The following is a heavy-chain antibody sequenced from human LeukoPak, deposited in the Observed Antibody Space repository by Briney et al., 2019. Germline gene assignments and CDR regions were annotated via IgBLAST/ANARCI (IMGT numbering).Heavy chain of an antibody. CDR2: VSASGAGT. CDR3: ANNGGVAVAGSFDN. D-gene: IGHD6-19*01. CDR1: GFTFDSFA. J-gene: IGHJ4*02. Sequence: GGSLRLSCAASGFTFDSFAMTWVRQAPGKGLEWVSTVSASGAGTYFADSVKGRFTISRDNSKNTLYLQMNYLRAEDTAVYYCANNGGVAVAGSFDNWGQGTLVTVSS. V-gene: IGHV3-23*01.